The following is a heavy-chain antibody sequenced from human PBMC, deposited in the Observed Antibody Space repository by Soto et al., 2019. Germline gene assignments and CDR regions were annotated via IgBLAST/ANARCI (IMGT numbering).Heavy chain of an antibody. D-gene: IGHD4-17*01. J-gene: IGHJ4*02. CDR3: AKGRGPATVLTPDY. Sequence: EVQLVESGGGLVQPGRSLRLSCAASGFTFDDYAMHWVRQAPGKGLEWVSGISWNSGSIGYADSVKGRFTISRDNAKNSLYLQMNSLRAEDTALYYCAKGRGPATVLTPDYWGQGTLVTVSS. V-gene: IGHV3-9*01. CDR1: GFTFDDYA. CDR2: ISWNSGSI.